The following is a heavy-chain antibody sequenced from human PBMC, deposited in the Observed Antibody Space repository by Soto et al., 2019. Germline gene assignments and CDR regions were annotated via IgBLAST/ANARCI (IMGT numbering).Heavy chain of an antibody. Sequence: PGESLKISCKGAGYSFTSYWIGWVRQIPGKGLEWMGIIYPGDSDTRYSPSFQGQVTISAAKSISTAYLQWSSLKASDTAMYYCASPYNRPWSGGAFDFWGQGTMVTVSS. V-gene: IGHV5-51*01. D-gene: IGHD3-10*01. CDR2: IYPGDSDT. CDR1: GYSFTSYW. CDR3: ASPYNRPWSGGAFDF. J-gene: IGHJ3*01.